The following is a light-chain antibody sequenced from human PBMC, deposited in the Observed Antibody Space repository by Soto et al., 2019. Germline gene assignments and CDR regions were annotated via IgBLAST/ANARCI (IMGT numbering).Light chain of an antibody. V-gene: IGLV2-14*03. CDR3: SAYTTSSTYV. J-gene: IGLJ1*01. CDR2: DVS. CDR1: SSDVGGFNY. Sequence: QSALTQPASVSGSPGQSIAISCTGTSSDVGGFNYVSWYQQHPGKAPKFMIYDVSSRPSGVSDRFSGSKSGNTAYLTNSGLQAEDEADYYCSAYTTSSTYVFGTGTKLTVL.